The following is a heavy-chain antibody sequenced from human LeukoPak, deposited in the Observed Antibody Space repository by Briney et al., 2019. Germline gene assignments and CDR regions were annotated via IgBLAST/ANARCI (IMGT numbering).Heavy chain of an antibody. D-gene: IGHD2-15*01. Sequence: RASVKVSCKASGGTFSSYAISWVRQAPGQGLEWMGGIIPIFGTANYAQKFQGRVTITADESTSTAYMELSSLRSEDTAVYYCARGPLGYCSGGSCYRDYYYYYGMDVWGKGTTVTVSS. J-gene: IGHJ6*04. CDR1: GGTFSSYA. CDR2: IIPIFGTA. CDR3: ARGPLGYCSGGSCYRDYYYYYGMDV. V-gene: IGHV1-69*01.